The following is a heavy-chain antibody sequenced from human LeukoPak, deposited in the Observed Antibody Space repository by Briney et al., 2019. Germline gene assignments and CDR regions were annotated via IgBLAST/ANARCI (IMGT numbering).Heavy chain of an antibody. Sequence: SVKVSCKASGGTFSSYAISWVRQAPGQGLEWMGRIIPIFGIANYAQKFQGRVTITADKSTSTAYVELSSLRSEDTAVYYCASITTYPEGPYWGQGTLVTVSS. CDR2: IIPIFGIA. CDR3: ASITTYPEGPY. V-gene: IGHV1-69*04. D-gene: IGHD3-3*01. CDR1: GGTFSSYA. J-gene: IGHJ4*02.